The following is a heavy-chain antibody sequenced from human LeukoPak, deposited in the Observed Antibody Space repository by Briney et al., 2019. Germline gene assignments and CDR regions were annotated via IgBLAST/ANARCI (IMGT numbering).Heavy chain of an antibody. J-gene: IGHJ6*03. CDR3: ARERLWFGEKRDYYYYMDV. CDR1: GGSISSYD. Sequence: SETLSLTCTVSGGSISSYDWSWIRQPPGKGLEWIGYIYYSGSTNYNPSLKSRVTISVDTSKNQFSLKLSSVTAADTAVYYCARERLWFGEKRDYYYYMDVWGKGTPVTISS. V-gene: IGHV4-59*01. CDR2: IYYSGST. D-gene: IGHD3-10*01.